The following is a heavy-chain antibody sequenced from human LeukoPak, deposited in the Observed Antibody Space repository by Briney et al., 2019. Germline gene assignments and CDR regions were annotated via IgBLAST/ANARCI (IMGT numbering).Heavy chain of an antibody. CDR2: IYYTGST. Sequence: SETLSLTCTVSGDSISLYYWSWIRQPPGKGLEWIGYIYYTGSTKSNPSLKSRVTISVDTSKKQFSLNLSSVTAADTAVYYCARAGWFRTTWHFDYWGQGILVTVSS. J-gene: IGHJ4*02. CDR1: GDSISLYY. CDR3: ARAGWFRTTWHFDY. D-gene: IGHD6-19*01. V-gene: IGHV4-59*01.